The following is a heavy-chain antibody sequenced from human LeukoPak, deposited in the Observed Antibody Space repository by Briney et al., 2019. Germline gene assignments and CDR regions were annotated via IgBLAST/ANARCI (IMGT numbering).Heavy chain of an antibody. Sequence: PGGSLRLSCAASGFTFSSYAMSWVRQAPGKGLEWASAISGSGGSTYYADSVKGRFTISRDNSKNTLYLQMNSLRAEDTAVYYCARIPPPDYYDSSGSDYWGQGTLVTVSS. D-gene: IGHD3-22*01. V-gene: IGHV3-23*01. CDR2: ISGSGGST. CDR1: GFTFSSYA. J-gene: IGHJ4*02. CDR3: ARIPPPDYYDSSGSDY.